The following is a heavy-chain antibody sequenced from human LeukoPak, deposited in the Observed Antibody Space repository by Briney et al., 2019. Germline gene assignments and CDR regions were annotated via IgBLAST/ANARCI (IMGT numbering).Heavy chain of an antibody. J-gene: IGHJ6*02. Sequence: GGSLRLSCAASGFTFDDYAMHWVRQAPGKGLEWVSGISWNSGSIGYADSVKGRFTISRDNAKNSLYLQMNSLRAEDTAVYYCARASGYCSSTSCYGRYYYGMDVWGQGTTVTVSS. CDR1: GFTFDDYA. CDR3: ARASGYCSSTSCYGRYYYGMDV. V-gene: IGHV3-9*01. CDR2: ISWNSGSI. D-gene: IGHD2-2*01.